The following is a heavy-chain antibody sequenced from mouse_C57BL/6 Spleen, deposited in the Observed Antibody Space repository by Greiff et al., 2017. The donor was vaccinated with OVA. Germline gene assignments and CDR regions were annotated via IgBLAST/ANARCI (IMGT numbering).Heavy chain of an antibody. CDR3: ARRGDLLPDYFDY. V-gene: IGHV1-26*01. CDR2: INPNNGGT. D-gene: IGHD2-1*01. CDR1: GYTFTDYY. J-gene: IGHJ2*01. Sequence: VQLQQSGPELVKPGASVKISCKASGYTFTDYYMNWVKQSHGKSLEWIGDINPNNGGTSYNQKFKGKATLTVDKSSSTAYMELRSLTSEDSAVYYCARRGDLLPDYFDYWGQGTTLTVSS.